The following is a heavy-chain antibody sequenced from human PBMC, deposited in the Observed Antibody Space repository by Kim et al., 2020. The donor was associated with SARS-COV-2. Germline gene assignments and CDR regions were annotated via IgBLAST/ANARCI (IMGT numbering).Heavy chain of an antibody. CDR3: ASLYGSGSYYGGPYYYGIDL. V-gene: IGHV3-11*01. D-gene: IGHD3-10*01. CDR1: GFTFSDYY. Sequence: GGSLRLSCAASGFTFSDYYMSWIRQAPGKGLEWVSYISSSGSTIYYADSVKGRFTISRDNAKNSLYLQMNSLRAEDTAVYYCASLYGSGSYYGGPYYYGIDLWGQGTTVTVSS. J-gene: IGHJ6*02. CDR2: ISSSGSTI.